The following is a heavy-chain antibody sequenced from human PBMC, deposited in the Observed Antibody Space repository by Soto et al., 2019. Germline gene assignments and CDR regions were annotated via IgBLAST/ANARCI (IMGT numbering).Heavy chain of an antibody. CDR3: AARDGYNYPFDY. Sequence: NPSETLSLTCAVYGGSFSGYYWSWIRQPPGKGLEWIGEINHSGSTNYNPSLKSRVTISVDTSKNQFSLKLSSVTAADTAVYYCAARDGYNYPFDYWGQGTLVTVLL. D-gene: IGHD5-12*01. CDR2: INHSGST. J-gene: IGHJ4*02. V-gene: IGHV4-34*01. CDR1: GGSFSGYY.